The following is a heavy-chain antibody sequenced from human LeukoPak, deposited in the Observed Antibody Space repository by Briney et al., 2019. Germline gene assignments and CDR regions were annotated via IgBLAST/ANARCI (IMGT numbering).Heavy chain of an antibody. J-gene: IGHJ4*02. CDR2: INHSGST. Sequence: SETLSLTCAVYGGSFSGYYWSWIRQPPGKGLERIGEINHSGSTNYNPSLKRRVTISVDTSKNQFSLKLSSVTAADTAVYYCARVGTDGYNSWGQGTLVTVSS. CDR1: GGSFSGYY. V-gene: IGHV4-34*01. D-gene: IGHD5-24*01. CDR3: ARVGTDGYNS.